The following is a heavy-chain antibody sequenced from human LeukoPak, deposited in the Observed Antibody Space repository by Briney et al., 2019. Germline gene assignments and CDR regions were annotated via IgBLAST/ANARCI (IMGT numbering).Heavy chain of an antibody. V-gene: IGHV3-7*01. CDR1: GFTFSNYW. J-gene: IGHJ4*02. CDR2: IKPDESVG. CDR3: TQNLVAAAGDH. Sequence: PGGSLRLSCAASGFTFSNYWMTWVRQAPGKGLEWVANIKPDESVGYYVDSVRGRFIISRDNAGNSLYLQMNSLRVEDTAVYYCTQNLVAAAGDHWGQGTLLIVSS. D-gene: IGHD6-13*01.